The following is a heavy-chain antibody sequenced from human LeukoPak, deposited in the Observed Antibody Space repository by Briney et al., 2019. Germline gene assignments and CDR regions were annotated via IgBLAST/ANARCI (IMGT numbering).Heavy chain of an antibody. CDR2: INPNSGGT. J-gene: IGHJ5*02. Sequence: ASVKVSCKASGYTFTGYYTHWVRQAPGQGLEWMGWINPNSGGTNYAQKFQGRVTMTRDTSISTAYMELSRLRSDDTAVYYCARRVVLDHNWFDPWGQGTLVTVSS. CDR3: ARRVVLDHNWFDP. CDR1: GYTFTGYY. V-gene: IGHV1-2*02. D-gene: IGHD2-15*01.